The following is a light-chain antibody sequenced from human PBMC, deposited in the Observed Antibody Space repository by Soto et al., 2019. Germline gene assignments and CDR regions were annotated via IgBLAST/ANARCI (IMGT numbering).Light chain of an antibody. CDR3: QQRSKWPPAFT. CDR2: DAT. J-gene: IGKJ4*01. CDR1: HGISTSY. Sequence: EVVLTQSPARLSLFPGEGATLSCRVSHGISTSYFSWYPQLPGQAPRLLIYDATSRATGIPARFSGSVYGTDFTLTISSIEPEDFAVYYCQQRSKWPPAFTLGGGTKVDIK. V-gene: IGKV3-11*01.